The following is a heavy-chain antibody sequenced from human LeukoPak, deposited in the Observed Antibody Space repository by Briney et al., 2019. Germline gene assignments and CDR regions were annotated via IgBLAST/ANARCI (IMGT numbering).Heavy chain of an antibody. CDR3: ARGRNIVVAIAISRGGYYFDY. J-gene: IGHJ4*02. Sequence: SETLSLTCAVYGGSFSGYYWSWIRQPPGKGLEWIGEINHSGSTNYNPSLKSRVTISVDTSKNQFSLKLSSVTAADTAVYYCARGRNIVVAIAISRGGYYFDYWGQGTLVTVSS. D-gene: IGHD2-21*01. CDR1: GGSFSGYY. V-gene: IGHV4-34*01. CDR2: INHSGST.